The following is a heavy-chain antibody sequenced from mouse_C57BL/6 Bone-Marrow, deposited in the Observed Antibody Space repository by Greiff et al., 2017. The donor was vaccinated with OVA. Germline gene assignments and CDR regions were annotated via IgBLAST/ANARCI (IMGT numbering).Heavy chain of an antibody. Sequence: EVKLQESGAELVRPGASVKLSCTASGFNIKDDYMHWVKQRPEQGLEWIGWIDPENGDTEYASKFQGKATITADTSSNTAYLQLSSLTSEDTAVYYCTTLGLRRFAYWGQGTLVTVSA. J-gene: IGHJ3*01. D-gene: IGHD2-4*01. CDR1: GFNIKDDY. CDR3: TTLGLRRFAY. V-gene: IGHV14-4*01. CDR2: IDPENGDT.